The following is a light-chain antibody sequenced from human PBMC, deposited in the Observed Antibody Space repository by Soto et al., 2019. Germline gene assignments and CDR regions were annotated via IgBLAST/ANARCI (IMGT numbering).Light chain of an antibody. CDR2: DTS. J-gene: IGKJ1*01. CDR1: QSVRSDF. V-gene: IGKV3-20*01. CDR3: QKYGRSPWT. Sequence: EIVLTQSPGTLYLSPGERATLSSRASQSVRSDFLAWYQHKPGQAPRLLIYDTSTRVAGIPARFSGSGSGTDFTLTISRLEPEDFAVYYCQKYGRSPWTVGQGNKVDIK.